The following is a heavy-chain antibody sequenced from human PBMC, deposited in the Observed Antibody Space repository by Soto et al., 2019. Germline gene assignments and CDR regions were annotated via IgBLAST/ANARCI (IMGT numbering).Heavy chain of an antibody. Sequence: SETLSLTCTVSGGSISSYYWSWIRQPPGKGLEWIGYIYYSGSTNYNPSLKSRVTISVDTSKNQFSLKLSSVTAADTAVYYCARTGLLWFGEPFDYWGQGTLVTVSS. D-gene: IGHD3-10*01. CDR1: GGSISSYY. V-gene: IGHV4-59*08. CDR3: ARTGLLWFGEPFDY. CDR2: IYYSGST. J-gene: IGHJ4*02.